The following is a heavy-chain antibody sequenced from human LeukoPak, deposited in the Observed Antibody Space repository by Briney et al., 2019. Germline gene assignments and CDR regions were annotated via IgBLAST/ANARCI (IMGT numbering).Heavy chain of an antibody. Sequence: SETLSLTCTVSGGSISSYYWSWIRQPPGKGLEWIGYIYYSGSTNYNPSLKSRVTISVDTSKNQFSLKLSSVTAADTAVYYCARVPGEYHGSGSYRAFDIWGQGTMVAVSS. V-gene: IGHV4-59*08. CDR1: GGSISSYY. CDR2: IYYSGST. D-gene: IGHD3-10*01. CDR3: ARVPGEYHGSGSYRAFDI. J-gene: IGHJ3*02.